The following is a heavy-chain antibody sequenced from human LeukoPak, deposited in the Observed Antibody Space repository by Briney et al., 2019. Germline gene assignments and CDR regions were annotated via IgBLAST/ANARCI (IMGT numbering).Heavy chain of an antibody. Sequence: GGSLRLSCAASGFTFSDYYMTWIRQAPGRGLEWISYINGSSSDTKYADSVKGRFAISRDNAKNSVYLLMNSLRAEDTAVYYCARRGTTYCTVDSCHPNWFDPWGQGTLVTVSS. V-gene: IGHV3-11*03. CDR1: GFTFSDYY. J-gene: IGHJ5*02. CDR2: INGSSSDT. CDR3: ARRGTTYCTVDSCHPNWFDP. D-gene: IGHD2-15*01.